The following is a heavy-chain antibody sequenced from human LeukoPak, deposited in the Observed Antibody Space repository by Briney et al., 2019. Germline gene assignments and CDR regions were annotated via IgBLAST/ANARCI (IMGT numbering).Heavy chain of an antibody. CDR3: ARSGRGYSYGYRAFDI. Sequence: PSETLSLTCTVSGGSISSYYWSWIRQPPGKGLEWIGYIYYSGSTNYNPSLKSRVTISVDTSKNQFSLKLSSVTAADTAVYYCARSGRGYSYGYRAFDIWGQGTMATVSS. CDR1: GGSISSYY. CDR2: IYYSGST. D-gene: IGHD5-18*01. V-gene: IGHV4-59*01. J-gene: IGHJ3*02.